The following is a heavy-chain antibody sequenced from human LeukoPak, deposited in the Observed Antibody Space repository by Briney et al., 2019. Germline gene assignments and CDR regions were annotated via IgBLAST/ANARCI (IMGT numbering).Heavy chain of an antibody. J-gene: IGHJ4*02. D-gene: IGHD5-12*01. CDR3: AKGGYDYVEMGYFDY. CDR2: IIASSGAT. V-gene: IGHV3-23*01. CDR1: GFSFSNYA. Sequence: PGGSLRLSCAASGFSFSNYAMSWVRQAPGKGLECVSLIIASSGATFYADSVKGRFTISRDNSKNTLYMQMNSLRAEDTALYYCAKGGYDYVEMGYFDYWGQGTLVTVSS.